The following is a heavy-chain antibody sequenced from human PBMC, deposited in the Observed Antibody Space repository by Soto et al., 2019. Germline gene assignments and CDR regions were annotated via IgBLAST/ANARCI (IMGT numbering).Heavy chain of an antibody. V-gene: IGHV1-24*01. Sequence: VQLVQSAAEVKKPGATVKVSCKVSGYTLTELSMHWVRQAPGKGLEWMGGFDPEDGETIYAQKFQGRVTMTEDTSTDTAYMELSSLRSEDTAVYYCATSSILWFGELSHACDIWGQGTMVTVSS. D-gene: IGHD3-10*01. J-gene: IGHJ3*02. CDR1: GYTLTELS. CDR3: ATSSILWFGELSHACDI. CDR2: FDPEDGET.